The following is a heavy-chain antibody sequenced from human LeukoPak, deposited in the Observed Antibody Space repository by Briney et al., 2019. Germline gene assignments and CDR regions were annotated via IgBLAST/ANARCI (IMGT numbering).Heavy chain of an antibody. V-gene: IGHV3-23*01. J-gene: IGHJ4*02. D-gene: IGHD6-19*01. Sequence: GGSLRLSCAASGFTFSSYAMNWVRQAPGKGLEWVSSISGSGSSIYYADSVKGRFTISRDNSKNTLYLQMNSLRAEDTAVYYCAKGGLWLEPHHFDYWGQGTLVTVSS. CDR1: GFTFSSYA. CDR3: AKGGLWLEPHHFDY. CDR2: ISGSGSSI.